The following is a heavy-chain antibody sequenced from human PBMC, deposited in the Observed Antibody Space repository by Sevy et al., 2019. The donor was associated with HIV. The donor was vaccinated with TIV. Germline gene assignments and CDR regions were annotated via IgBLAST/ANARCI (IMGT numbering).Heavy chain of an antibody. CDR1: GFTFSSYS. D-gene: IGHD3-3*01. CDR3: ARDRHYDFWSGYHSFDY. J-gene: IGHJ4*02. CDR2: ISSSSSYI. Sequence: GGSLRLSCAASGFTFSSYSMNWVRQAPGKGLEWVSSISSSSSYIYYADSVKGRFTISRDNAKNSLYLQMNSLRAEDTAVYYCARDRHYDFWSGYHSFDYWGREPWSPSPQ. V-gene: IGHV3-21*01.